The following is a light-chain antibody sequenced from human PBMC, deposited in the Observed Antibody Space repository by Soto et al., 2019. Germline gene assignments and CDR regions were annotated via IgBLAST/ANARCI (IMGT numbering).Light chain of an antibody. J-gene: IGLJ7*01. V-gene: IGLV7-46*01. CDR2: DTS. Sequence: QAVVTQEPSLTVSPGGTVTLTCGSSTGAVTSGHYPYWFQQKPGQAPRSLIYDTSNRHSWTPARFSGSLLGGKAALTLSGAQPEDEAEYYCLLSYTDGRLYAVFGGGTQLTVL. CDR3: LLSYTDGRLYAV. CDR1: TGAVTSGHY.